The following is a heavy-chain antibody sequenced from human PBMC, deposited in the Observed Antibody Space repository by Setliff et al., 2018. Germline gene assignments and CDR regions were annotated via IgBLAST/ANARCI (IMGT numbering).Heavy chain of an antibody. Sequence: SETLSLTCTVSGGSISSGSYYWSRIRQPAGKGLEWIGHIYTSGSTNYNPSLKSRVTISVDTSKNQFSLKLSSVTAADTAVYYCARVGGNIAAAAPVYTYYFDYWGQGTLVTVSS. CDR2: IYTSGST. J-gene: IGHJ4*02. D-gene: IGHD6-13*01. CDR1: GGSISSGSYY. V-gene: IGHV4-61*09. CDR3: ARVGGNIAAAAPVYTYYFDY.